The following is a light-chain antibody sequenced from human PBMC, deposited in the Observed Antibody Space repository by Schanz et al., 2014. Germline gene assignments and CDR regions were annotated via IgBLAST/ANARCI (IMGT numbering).Light chain of an antibody. V-gene: IGKV3-15*01. CDR1: QTVSSK. J-gene: IGKJ1*01. CDR3: QQYNDWPWT. Sequence: EIVMTQSPATRSVSPGERATLSCRASQTVSSKLAWYQQKPGQAPRLLIYGASTRATGVPARFSGSGSGTDFTLTISSLQSEDFAVYFCQQYNDWPWTFGQGTKVEIK. CDR2: GAS.